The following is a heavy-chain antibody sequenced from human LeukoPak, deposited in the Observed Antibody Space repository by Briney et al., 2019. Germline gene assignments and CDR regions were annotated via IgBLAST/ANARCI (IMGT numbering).Heavy chain of an antibody. V-gene: IGHV1-18*01. J-gene: IGHJ4*02. D-gene: IGHD3-22*01. CDR2: ISAYNGNT. CDR1: GYTFTSYG. Sequence: GASVKVSCKASGYTFTSYGISWVRQAPGQGLEWMGWISAYNGNTNYAQKLQGRVTMTTDTSTSTAYMELRSLRSDDTAVYYCARDRSYDSSGYYHEDWGRGTLVTVSS. CDR3: ARDRSYDSSGYYHED.